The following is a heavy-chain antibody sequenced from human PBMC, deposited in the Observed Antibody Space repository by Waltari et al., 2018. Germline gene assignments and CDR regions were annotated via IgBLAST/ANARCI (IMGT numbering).Heavy chain of an antibody. V-gene: IGHV4-39*02. CDR3: AREGRGSSGWYGGFDY. J-gene: IGHJ4*02. Sequence: QLQLQESGPGLVKPSETLSLTCTVSGGSISSSSYYWGWIRQPPGKGLEWIGSIYYSGSTYYNPSLKSRVTISVDTSKNQFSLKLSSVTAADTAVYYCAREGRGSSGWYGGFDYWGQGTLVTVSS. CDR1: GGSISSSSYY. D-gene: IGHD6-19*01. CDR2: IYYSGST.